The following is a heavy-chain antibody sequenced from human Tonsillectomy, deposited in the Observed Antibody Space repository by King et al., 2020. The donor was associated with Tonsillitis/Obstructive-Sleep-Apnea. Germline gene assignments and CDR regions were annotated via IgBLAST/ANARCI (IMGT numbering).Heavy chain of an antibody. D-gene: IGHD3-22*01. CDR2: IDPSDSYT. J-gene: IGHJ4*02. CDR3: ARYYYYDSSGYSY. Sequence: VQLVESGAEVKKPGESLRISCKGSGYSFTSYWITWVRQMPGKGLEWMGRIDPSDSYTNYSPSFQGHVTISTDKSMSTAYLQWSSLKASDTAIYYCARYYYYDSSGYSYWGQGTLVTVSS. V-gene: IGHV5-10-1*03. CDR1: GYSFTSYW.